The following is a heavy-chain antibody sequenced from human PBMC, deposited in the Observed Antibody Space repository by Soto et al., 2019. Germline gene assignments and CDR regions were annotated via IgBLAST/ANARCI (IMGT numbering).Heavy chain of an antibody. V-gene: IGHV3-33*01. J-gene: IGHJ6*02. D-gene: IGHD3-9*01. Sequence: QVQLVESGGGVVQPGRSLRLSCAASGFTFSSYGMHWVRQAPGMGLEWVAVIWYDGSNKYYADSVKGRFTISRDNSKNTLYLQMNSLRAEVTAVYYCARDRKNWLLSPGGMDVWGQGTTVTVSS. CDR1: GFTFSSYG. CDR3: ARDRKNWLLSPGGMDV. CDR2: IWYDGSNK.